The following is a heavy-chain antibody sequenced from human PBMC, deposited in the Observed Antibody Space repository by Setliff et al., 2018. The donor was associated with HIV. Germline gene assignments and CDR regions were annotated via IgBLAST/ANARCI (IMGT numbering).Heavy chain of an antibody. CDR3: ATAERLDTSASYWFGY. Sequence: ASVKVSCKASGYSFSGYYMHWVRQAPGQGLEWMGWINPNSGGTDYAQNFQGRVTMTRDTSIGTGFMELSGLTSDDTAMYYCATAERLDTSASYWFGYWGQGKGVTVSS. V-gene: IGHV1-2*02. CDR2: INPNSGGT. CDR1: GYSFSGYY. D-gene: IGHD6-19*01. J-gene: IGHJ4*02.